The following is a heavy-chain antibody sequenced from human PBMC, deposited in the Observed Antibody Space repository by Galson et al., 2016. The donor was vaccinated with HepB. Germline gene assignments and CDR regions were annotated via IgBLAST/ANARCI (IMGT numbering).Heavy chain of an antibody. Sequence: SLRLSCAASGFTFSNYWMSWVRQAPGKGLEWVANIKQDGNEKYYVDSVKGRFTISRGNAKNSMYLQMNSLRAEDTAVYYCARKGGIYSPWGYWGQGTLVTVSS. V-gene: IGHV3-7*03. CDR3: ARKGGIYSPWGY. D-gene: IGHD3-10*01. CDR2: IKQDGNEK. CDR1: GFTFSNYW. J-gene: IGHJ4*02.